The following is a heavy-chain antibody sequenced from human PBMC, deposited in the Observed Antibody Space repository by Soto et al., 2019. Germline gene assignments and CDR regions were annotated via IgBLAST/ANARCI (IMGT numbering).Heavy chain of an antibody. Sequence: QVQLVQSGAEMREPGSSVKVSCKASGGTFSSSAINWLRQAPGQGQEWMGGIIPTFGTANYIEKFRGRVTITAATSTSTAYMEVSSLTSEDTAMYFCARSETAGHKGFDIWGQGTRVTVSS. CDR3: ARSETAGHKGFDI. V-gene: IGHV1-69*06. D-gene: IGHD6-19*01. CDR1: GGTFSSSA. J-gene: IGHJ3*02. CDR2: IIPTFGTA.